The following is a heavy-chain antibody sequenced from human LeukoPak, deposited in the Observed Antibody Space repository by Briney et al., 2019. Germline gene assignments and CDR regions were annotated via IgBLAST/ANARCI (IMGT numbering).Heavy chain of an antibody. CDR2: ISSSGSTI. D-gene: IGHD3-22*01. J-gene: IGHJ4*02. V-gene: IGHV3-11*04. CDR3: AKDPTHYRVWDYYETIGLSY. CDR1: GFTFSDYY. Sequence: GGSLRLSCAASGFTFSDYYMSWIRQAPGKGLEWVSYISSSGSTIYYADSVKGRFTISRDNAKNSLYLQMNSLRAEDTAVYYCAKDPTHYRVWDYYETIGLSYWGQGTLVTVSS.